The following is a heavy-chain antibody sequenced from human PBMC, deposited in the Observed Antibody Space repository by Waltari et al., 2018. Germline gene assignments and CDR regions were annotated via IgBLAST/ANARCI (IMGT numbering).Heavy chain of an antibody. D-gene: IGHD1-26*01. V-gene: IGHV1-24*01. Sequence: QVQLVQSGAEVKKPGASVKVSCKVSGYTLTELSMHWVRQAPGNGLEWMGGFDPEDGETIYAQKFQGRGTMTEDTSTDTADMELSSLRSEDTAVYYCATGRVGDTWLAGIDAFDIWGQGTMVTVSS. J-gene: IGHJ3*02. CDR1: GYTLTELS. CDR3: ATGRVGDTWLAGIDAFDI. CDR2: FDPEDGET.